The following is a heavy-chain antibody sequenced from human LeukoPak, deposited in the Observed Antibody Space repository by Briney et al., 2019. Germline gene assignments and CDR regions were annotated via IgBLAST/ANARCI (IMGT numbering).Heavy chain of an antibody. CDR2: TSYDGSSK. CDR1: GFTFSSYA. Sequence: GGSLRLSCAASGFTFSSYAMHWVRQAPGKGLEWVAVTSYDGSSKYYADSVKGRFTISRDNSKNTLYLQMNSLRAEDTAVYYCAREGRRMTPGDAFDIWGQGTMVTVSS. V-gene: IGHV3-30*04. CDR3: AREGRRMTPGDAFDI. J-gene: IGHJ3*02. D-gene: IGHD3-10*01.